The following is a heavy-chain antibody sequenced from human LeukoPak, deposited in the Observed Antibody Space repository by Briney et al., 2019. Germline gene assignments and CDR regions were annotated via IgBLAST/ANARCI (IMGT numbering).Heavy chain of an antibody. CDR1: GFTFSGYS. J-gene: IGHJ4*02. V-gene: IGHV3-48*01. CDR3: ARVRGSYHFDY. CDR2: ITSSSSAI. D-gene: IGHD1-26*01. Sequence: PGGSLRLSCAASGFTFSGYSMNWVRQAPGKGLEWVSYITSSSSAIYYADSVKGRFTISRDNARNSLYLQMNSLRAEDMAVYYCARVRGSYHFDYWGQGTLVTVSS.